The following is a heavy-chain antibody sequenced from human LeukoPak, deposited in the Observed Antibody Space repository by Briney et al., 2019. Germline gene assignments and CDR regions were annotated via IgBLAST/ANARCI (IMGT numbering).Heavy chain of an antibody. V-gene: IGHV4-59*01. CDR3: ASQRWLQPFDY. Sequence: SETLSLTCTVSGGSISSYYWSWIRQPPGKGLEWIGYIYYSGSTNYNPSLKSRVTISVDTSKNQFSLKLSSVTAADTAVYYCASQRWLQPFDYWGQGTLVTVSS. D-gene: IGHD5-24*01. CDR1: GGSISSYY. CDR2: IYYSGST. J-gene: IGHJ4*02.